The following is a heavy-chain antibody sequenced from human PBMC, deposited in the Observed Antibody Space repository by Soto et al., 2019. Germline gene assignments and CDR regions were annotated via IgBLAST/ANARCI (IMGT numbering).Heavy chain of an antibody. V-gene: IGHV3-23*01. D-gene: IGHD3-16*01. J-gene: IGHJ4*02. Sequence: EVQVLESGGGLIQPGGSLRLSCAASGFNFNSYALSWVRQAPGKGLEWVAHIGANGDSTYYADSVKGRFTISRDNSKHTVYLQTNSLRVDDTAVYYCAGGTYLAYWGQGTLVTVSA. CDR2: IGANGDST. CDR1: GFNFNSYA. CDR3: AGGTYLAY.